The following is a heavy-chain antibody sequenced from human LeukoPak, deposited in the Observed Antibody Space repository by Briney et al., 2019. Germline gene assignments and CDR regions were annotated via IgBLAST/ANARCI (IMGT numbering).Heavy chain of an antibody. D-gene: IGHD6-19*01. J-gene: IGHJ4*02. Sequence: PSETLSLTCTVSGGSISSSGCYWGWIRQPPGKGLEWIGSIYYSGNTFYNPSLKSRVTISVDTSKNQFSLKLSSVTAADAALYYCARHITYSTGWLDYWGQGALVTVSS. V-gene: IGHV4-39*01. CDR3: ARHITYSTGWLDY. CDR1: GGSISSSGCY. CDR2: IYYSGNT.